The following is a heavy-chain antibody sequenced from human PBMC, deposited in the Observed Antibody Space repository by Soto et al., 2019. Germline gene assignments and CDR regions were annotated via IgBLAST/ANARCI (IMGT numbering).Heavy chain of an antibody. J-gene: IGHJ6*02. D-gene: IGHD2-21*01. V-gene: IGHV1-46*01. Sequence: ASVKVSCKASGYIFISYYIHWVRQAPGQRLEWMGIINPSGSSKSYAEKFKDRVTMTRDTSTSTVDIELSSLRSEDKAVYYCARFYCAGDCSFSPGDYYYCLDGWGQGTTFTVSS. CDR2: INPSGSSK. CDR1: GYIFISYY. CDR3: ARFYCAGDCSFSPGDYYYCLDG.